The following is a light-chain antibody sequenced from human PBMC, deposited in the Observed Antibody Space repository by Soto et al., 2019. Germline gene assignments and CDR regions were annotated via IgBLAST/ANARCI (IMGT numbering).Light chain of an antibody. CDR3: QQYNDYSWT. CDR2: KAS. Sequence: DIRMTQSPSTLSASVGDRVSINCRASQSISAWLAWYQQKPGKAPRLLIYKASILEIGVPSRFSGSGSGTEFTLTISSLQPDDVATYYCQQYNDYSWTFGQGTKVEIK. CDR1: QSISAW. J-gene: IGKJ1*01. V-gene: IGKV1-5*03.